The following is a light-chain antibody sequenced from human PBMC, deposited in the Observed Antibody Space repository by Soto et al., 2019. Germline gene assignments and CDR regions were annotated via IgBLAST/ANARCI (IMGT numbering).Light chain of an antibody. J-gene: IGKJ5*01. CDR3: QQRSDPIT. V-gene: IGKV3D-15*01. Sequence: EIVMTQSPATLSVSPGERATLSCRASQSISSNSACYQQTPGQAPRLLIYGASTTAPGIPARFGGRWSREDFTLTISSLEPEYFAFYYYQQRSDPITFGQGTRLEIK. CDR2: GAS. CDR1: QSISSN.